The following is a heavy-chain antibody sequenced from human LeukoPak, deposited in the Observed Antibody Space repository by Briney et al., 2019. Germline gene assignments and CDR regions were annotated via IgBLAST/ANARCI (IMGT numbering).Heavy chain of an antibody. Sequence: SETLSLTCTVSGGSINSHSYYWGWIRQPPGQGLEWIGSVYYDGTSYSNPSLKPRVGVFVDTSRAQFSLDLDFVTAADTALYYCVRHISTNTGYFDSCGQGPLVSVSS. V-gene: IGHV4-39*01. CDR3: VRHISTNTGYFDS. D-gene: IGHD5-24*01. J-gene: IGHJ4*02. CDR1: GGSINSHSYY. CDR2: VYYDGTS.